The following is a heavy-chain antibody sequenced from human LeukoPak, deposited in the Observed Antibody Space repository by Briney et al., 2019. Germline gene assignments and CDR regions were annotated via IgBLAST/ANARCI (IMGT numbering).Heavy chain of an antibody. V-gene: IGHV3-15*04. Sequence: GGSLRLSCVGSGFIFKNAWMTWVRQAPGKGLEWVGRAVQTNSGGITEYAAPVKGRFTISRDDSTSTLYLQMSSLKTEDTGVYYCATGFTSSAHDGYWGQGTLVTVSS. D-gene: IGHD2/OR15-2a*01. CDR3: ATGFTSSAHDGY. J-gene: IGHJ4*02. CDR2: AVQTNSGGIT. CDR1: GFIFKNAW.